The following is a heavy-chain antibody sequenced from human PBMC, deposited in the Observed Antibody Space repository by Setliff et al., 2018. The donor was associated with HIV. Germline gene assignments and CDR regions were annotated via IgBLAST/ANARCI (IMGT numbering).Heavy chain of an antibody. CDR3: ARDLVAAFDI. J-gene: IGHJ3*02. D-gene: IGHD2-8*02. CDR2: MYYSGSI. CDR1: GGSINSSLYY. V-gene: IGHV4-39*07. Sequence: PSETLSLTCTVSGGSINSSLYYWAWIRQPPGKGLEWIGNMYYSGSIFYKPSLKSRLTISVDTSKNQFSLKLSSVTAADTAVYYCARDLVAAFDIWGQGTMVTVSS.